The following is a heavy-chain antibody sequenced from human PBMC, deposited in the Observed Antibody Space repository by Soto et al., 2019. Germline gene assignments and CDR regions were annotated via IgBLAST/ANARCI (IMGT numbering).Heavy chain of an antibody. CDR1: SGSISSSNW. J-gene: IGHJ3*02. V-gene: IGHV4-4*02. CDR2: IYHSGST. CDR3: ASSGYLGPPTYQLLYRAFDI. Sequence: QVQLQESGPGLVKPSGTLSLTCAVSSGSISSSNWWSWVRQPPGKGLEWIGEIYHSGSTNYNPSLKSRVTISVDKSKTQFSLKRSSVTAADTAVYYCASSGYLGPPTYQLLYRAFDIWGEGTMVTVSS. D-gene: IGHD2-2*02.